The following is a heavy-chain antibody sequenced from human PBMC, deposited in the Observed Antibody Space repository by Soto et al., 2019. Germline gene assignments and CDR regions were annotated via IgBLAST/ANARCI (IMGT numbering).Heavy chain of an antibody. CDR1: GFTSDNYA. CDR3: ARGGGYSYGYGAFDI. J-gene: IGHJ3*02. Sequence: PGGSLRLSCAASGFTSDNYAMHWVRQAPGKGLEWVSLISGDGNSTYYADSVKGRFTISRDNSKNSLYLQMNSLRAEDTAVYYCARGGGYSYGYGAFDIWGQGTMVTVSS. CDR2: ISGDGNST. D-gene: IGHD5-18*01. V-gene: IGHV3-43D*04.